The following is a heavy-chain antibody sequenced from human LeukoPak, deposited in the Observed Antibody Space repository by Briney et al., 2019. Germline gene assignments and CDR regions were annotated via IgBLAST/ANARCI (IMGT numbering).Heavy chain of an antibody. D-gene: IGHD6-19*01. V-gene: IGHV1-69*06. J-gene: IGHJ4*02. CDR3: ARSIAVAGIEEGFDY. CDR2: IIPIFGTA. CDR1: GGTFSSYA. Sequence: SVKVSCKASGGTFSSYAISWVRQAPGQGLEWMGGIIPIFGTANYAQKFQGRVTITADKSTSTAYMELSSLRSEDTAVYHCARSIAVAGIEEGFDYWGQGTLVTVSS.